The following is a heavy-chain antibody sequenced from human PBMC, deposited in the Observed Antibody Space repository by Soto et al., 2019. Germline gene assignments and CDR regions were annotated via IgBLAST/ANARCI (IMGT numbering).Heavy chain of an antibody. CDR1: GFTFSSNA. CDR2: ISNSGGST. J-gene: IGHJ4*02. Sequence: PGGSLRLSCAASGFTFSSNAMSWVREAPGKGLEWVSVISNSGGSTYYADSVKGRFTISRDNSKNTLYLQMNSLRAEDTAVYYCAKGNSGWPRGYFDSWGQGTLVIVSS. V-gene: IGHV3-23*01. D-gene: IGHD6-19*01. CDR3: AKGNSGWPRGYFDS.